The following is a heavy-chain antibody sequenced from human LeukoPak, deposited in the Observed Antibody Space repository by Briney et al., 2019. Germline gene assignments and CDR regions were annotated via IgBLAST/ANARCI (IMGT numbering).Heavy chain of an antibody. V-gene: IGHV3-23*01. J-gene: IGHJ4*02. CDR2: ISYSGVST. D-gene: IGHD5-12*01. Sequence: GGSLRLSCAASGFTFSSYDMSWVRQAPGKGLEWVSSISYSGVSTYYADSVKGRFTIFRDNSKNTLYLQMNSLRAEDTAVYYCARDLRGYSGYDSDFWGQGTLVTVSS. CDR1: GFTFSSYD. CDR3: ARDLRGYSGYDSDF.